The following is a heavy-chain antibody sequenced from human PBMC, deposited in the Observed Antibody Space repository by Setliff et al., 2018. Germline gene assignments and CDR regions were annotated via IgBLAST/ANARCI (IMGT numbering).Heavy chain of an antibody. CDR1: GGSISSRSYY. J-gene: IGHJ4*02. V-gene: IGHV4-39*07. CDR3: ARDPGHRSGTWSLDY. CDR2: ICHSGSS. Sequence: PSETLSLTCTVSGGSISSRSYYWGWIRQPPGKGLEWIGSICHSGSSYYNPSLRSRVTISVDTSKNQFSLILNSATAADTAVYSCARDPGHRSGTWSLDYWGQGTLVTVSS.